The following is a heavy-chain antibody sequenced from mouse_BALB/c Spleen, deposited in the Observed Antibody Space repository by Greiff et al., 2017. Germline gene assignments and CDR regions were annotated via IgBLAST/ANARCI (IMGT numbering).Heavy chain of an antibody. Sequence: DVKLVESGGGLVKPGGSLKLSCAASGFTFSSYAMSWVRQTPEKRLEWVATISSGGSYTYYPDSVKGRFTISRDNAKNTLYLQMSSLRSEDTAMYYCARQGGYYYFDYWGQGTTLTVSS. J-gene: IGHJ2*01. D-gene: IGHD2-3*01. CDR2: ISSGGSYT. CDR1: GFTFSSYA. V-gene: IGHV5-9-3*01. CDR3: ARQGGYYYFDY.